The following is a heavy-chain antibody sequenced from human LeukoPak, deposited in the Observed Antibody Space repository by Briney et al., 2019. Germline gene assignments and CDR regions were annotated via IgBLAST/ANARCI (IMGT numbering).Heavy chain of an antibody. CDR3: ARDREGDYIWGSYRPDWFDP. CDR2: ISSSSYI. V-gene: IGHV3-21*01. CDR1: GFTFSSYT. Sequence: PGGSLRLSCAASGFTFSSYTMNWLRQAPGKGPEWVSSISSSSYIYYADSVKGRFTTSRDNAKNSLYLQMNSLRAEDTAVYYCARDREGDYIWGSYRPDWFDPWGQGTLVTVSS. D-gene: IGHD3-16*02. J-gene: IGHJ5*02.